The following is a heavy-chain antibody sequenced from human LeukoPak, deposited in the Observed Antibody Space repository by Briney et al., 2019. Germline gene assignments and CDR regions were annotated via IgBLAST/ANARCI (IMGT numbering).Heavy chain of an antibody. J-gene: IGHJ4*02. CDR2: IHYSGST. Sequence: SDTLSLTCAVSGYSISSSNWWGWVRQPPGKGLEWIGYIHYSGSTYYNPSLKSRVTISVDNSRNQFSLKLTSVTAADTAVYFCLRIYCSSTSCHYFDYWGQGTLVTVSS. CDR1: GYSISSSNW. CDR3: LRIYCSSTSCHYFDY. D-gene: IGHD2-2*01. V-gene: IGHV4-28*01.